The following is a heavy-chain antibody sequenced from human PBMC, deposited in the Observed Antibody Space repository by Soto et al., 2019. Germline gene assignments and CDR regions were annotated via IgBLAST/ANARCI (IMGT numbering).Heavy chain of an antibody. J-gene: IGHJ4*02. Sequence: VGSLRLSCAASGFTFSSYAMSWVRQAPGKGLEWVSAISGSGGSTYYADSVKGRFTISRDNSKNTLYLQMNSLRAEDTAVYYCAGHYYDILSCYFDYWGQGTLVTVSS. CDR3: AGHYYDILSCYFDY. CDR2: ISGSGGST. CDR1: GFTFSSYA. V-gene: IGHV3-23*01. D-gene: IGHD3-9*01.